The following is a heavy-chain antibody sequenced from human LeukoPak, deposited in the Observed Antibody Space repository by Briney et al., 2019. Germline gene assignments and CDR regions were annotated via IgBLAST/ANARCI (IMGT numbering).Heavy chain of an antibody. CDR3: ARVDGYNFN. D-gene: IGHD5-24*01. CDR2: IYSGGST. V-gene: IGHV3-NL1*01. Sequence: GGSLRLSCAASGFIFSNYGMHWVRQAPGKGLEWVSVIYSGGSTYYADSVKGRFTISRDNSKNTLYLQMNSLRAEDTAVYYCARVDGYNFNWGQGTLVTVSS. CDR1: GFIFSNYG. J-gene: IGHJ4*02.